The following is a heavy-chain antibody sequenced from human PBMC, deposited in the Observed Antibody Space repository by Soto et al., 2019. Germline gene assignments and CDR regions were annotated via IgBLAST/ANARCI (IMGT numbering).Heavy chain of an antibody. CDR1: GGSISSGGFY. CDR2: IYYSGTT. V-gene: IGHV4-31*03. Sequence: QVQLQESGPGLVKPSQTLSLTCTVSGGSISSGGFYWSWIRQLPGKGLEWIGYIYYSGTTYYNPSLKSRVTISLDTSKSQFSLKLSSLTAADTAVYYCARGKVTRWPGTHFDFWGQGTLVIVSS. J-gene: IGHJ4*02. CDR3: ARGKVTRWPGTHFDF. D-gene: IGHD2-21*02.